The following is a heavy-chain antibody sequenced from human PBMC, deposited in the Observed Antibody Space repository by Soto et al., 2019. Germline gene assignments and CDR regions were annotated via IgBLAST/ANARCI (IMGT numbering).Heavy chain of an antibody. CDR1: VFTFSNYE. CDR2: IGSGGTNI. J-gene: IGHJ4*02. V-gene: IGHV3-48*03. D-gene: IGHD2-2*02. CDR3: ARDQGYCSGSSCYTGLDY. Sequence: GSLRLSCAASVFTFSNYEMAWVRQAPGKGLEWVSYIGSGGTNIYYADSVKGRFTISRDNAKNSLFLQMNSLRAEDTAVYYCARDQGYCSGSSCYTGLDYWGQGTLVTVSS.